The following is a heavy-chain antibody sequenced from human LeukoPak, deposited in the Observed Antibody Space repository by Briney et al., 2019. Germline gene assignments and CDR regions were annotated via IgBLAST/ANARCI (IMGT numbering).Heavy chain of an antibody. D-gene: IGHD5-12*01. V-gene: IGHV3-48*04. J-gene: IGHJ4*02. Sequence: PGGSLRLSCVASGFTFSSNSMNWVRQAPGKGLEWVSYISSASGSIYYADSVKGRFTVSRDNAKNSLFLQMNSLRAEDTAVYYCARDRPGWDSGYGSFDYWGQGTLVTVSS. CDR3: ARDRPGWDSGYGSFDY. CDR1: GFTFSSNS. CDR2: ISSASGSI.